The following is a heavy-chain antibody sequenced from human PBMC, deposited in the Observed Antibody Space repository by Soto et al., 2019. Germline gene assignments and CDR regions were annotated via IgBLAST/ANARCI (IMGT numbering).Heavy chain of an antibody. CDR2: INPNSGGT. D-gene: IGHD3-3*01. CDR1: GYTFTGYY. V-gene: IGHV1-2*04. Sequence: ASVKVSCKASGYTFTGYYMHWVRQAPGQGLEWMGWINPNSGGTNYAQKFQGWVTMTRDTSISTAYMELSRLRSDDTAVYYCALAAYYDFWSGPYYYYYGMAVWGQGTTVTVSS. J-gene: IGHJ6*02. CDR3: ALAAYYDFWSGPYYYYYGMAV.